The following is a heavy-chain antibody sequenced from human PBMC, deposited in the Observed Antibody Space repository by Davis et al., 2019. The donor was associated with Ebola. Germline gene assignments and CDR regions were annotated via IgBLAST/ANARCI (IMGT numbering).Heavy chain of an antibody. V-gene: IGHV3-30*18. Sequence: GESLKISCAASGFTFSSYGMHWVRQAPGKGLEWVAVISYDGSNKYYADSVKGRFTISRDNSKNTLYLQTNSLRAEDTAVYYCAKPTIYWNYFPIDYWGQGTLVTVSS. J-gene: IGHJ4*02. CDR1: GFTFSSYG. CDR2: ISYDGSNK. CDR3: AKPTIYWNYFPIDY. D-gene: IGHD1-7*01.